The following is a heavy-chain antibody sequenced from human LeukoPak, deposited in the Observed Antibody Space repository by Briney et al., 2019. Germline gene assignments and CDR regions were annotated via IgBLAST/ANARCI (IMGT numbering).Heavy chain of an antibody. D-gene: IGHD6-6*01. J-gene: IGHJ6*03. CDR2: MNPNSGNT. V-gene: IGHV1-8*01. Sequence: ASVKVSCKASGYTFTSYDISWVRQATGQGLEWMGWMNPNSGNTGYAQKFQGRVTMTRNTSISTAYMELSSLRSEDTAVYYCARVYSSSPYYYYMDVWGEGTTVTVSS. CDR1: GYTFTSYD. CDR3: ARVYSSSPYYYYMDV.